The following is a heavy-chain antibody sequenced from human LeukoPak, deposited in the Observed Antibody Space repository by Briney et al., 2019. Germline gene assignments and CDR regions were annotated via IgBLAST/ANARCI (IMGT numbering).Heavy chain of an antibody. CDR2: INHSGST. D-gene: IGHD3-9*01. Sequence: PSETLSLTCAVYGGSFSGYYWSWIRQPPGKGLEWIGEINHSGSTYYNPSLKSRVTISVDTSKNQFSLKLSSVTAADTAVYYCARMPTRYDILTGYSYNWFDPWGQGTLVTVSS. V-gene: IGHV4-34*01. J-gene: IGHJ5*02. CDR1: GGSFSGYY. CDR3: ARMPTRYDILTGYSYNWFDP.